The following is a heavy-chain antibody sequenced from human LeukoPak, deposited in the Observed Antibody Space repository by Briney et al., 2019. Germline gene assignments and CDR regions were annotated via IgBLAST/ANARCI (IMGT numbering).Heavy chain of an antibody. CDR1: GFTVSSNS. CDR2: IYSGGST. CDR3: ARDQRDYSNYIYYYYGMDV. J-gene: IGHJ6*02. V-gene: IGHV3-53*01. Sequence: GGSLRLSCAASGFTVSSNSMGWVRQAPGKGLEWVSVIYSGGSTYYADSVKGRFTISRDNSKNTLYLQMNSLRAEDTAVYYCARDQRDYSNYIYYYYGMDVWGQGTTVTVSS. D-gene: IGHD4-11*01.